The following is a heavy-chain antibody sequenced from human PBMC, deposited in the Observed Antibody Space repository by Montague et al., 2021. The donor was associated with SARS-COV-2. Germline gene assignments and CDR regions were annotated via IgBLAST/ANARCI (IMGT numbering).Heavy chain of an antibody. CDR2: VNHRVST. CDR3: ARGRQHINMVVVVVTGGEYYFDF. J-gene: IGHJ4*02. Sequence: SETLSLTCAVYDGSFSDYSWTWIRQPPGKGMGWIGEVNHRVSTNSNPSLKSQVPISVDTSKTQFSLKMTSVTAADTAVYYCARGRQHINMVVVVVTGGEYYFDFWGQGTLVAVSS. V-gene: IGHV4-34*01. CDR1: DGSFSDYS. D-gene: IGHD3-22*01.